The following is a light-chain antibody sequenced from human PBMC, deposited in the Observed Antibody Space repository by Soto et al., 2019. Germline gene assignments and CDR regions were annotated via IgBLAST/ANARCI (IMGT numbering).Light chain of an antibody. J-gene: IGLJ2*01. CDR2: LEGSGSY. CDR3: ETWDSNTLV. V-gene: IGLV4-60*02. Sequence: QAVVTQSSSASASLGSSVKLTCTLSSGHSSYIIAWHQQQPGKAPRYLMKLEGSGSYNKGSGVPDRFSGSSSGADRYLTIPNLQFADEADYYCETWDSNTLVFGGGTKLTVL. CDR1: SGHSSYI.